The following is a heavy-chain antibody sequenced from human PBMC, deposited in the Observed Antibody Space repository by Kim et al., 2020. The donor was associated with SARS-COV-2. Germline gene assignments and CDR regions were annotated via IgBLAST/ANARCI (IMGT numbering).Heavy chain of an antibody. J-gene: IGHJ5*02. V-gene: IGHV4-59*01. CDR1: GGSISSYY. Sequence: SETLSLTCTVSGGSISSYYWSWIRQPPGKGLEWIGYIYYSGSTNYNPSLKSRVTISVDTSKNQFSLKLSSVTAADTAVYYCASAPPNSNWFDPWGQGTLVTVSS. CDR2: IYYSGST. CDR3: ASAPPNSNWFDP.